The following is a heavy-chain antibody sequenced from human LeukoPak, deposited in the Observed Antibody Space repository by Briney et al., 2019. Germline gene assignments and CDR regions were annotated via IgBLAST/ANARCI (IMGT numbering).Heavy chain of an antibody. Sequence: GRSLRLSCVASGFTFWNYGMHWVRQAPGKGLEWVAVIWYDGSNKYYADSVKGRFTISRDNSKNTLYLQMNSLRAEDTAVYYCARESGNYYDSNFDYWGQGTLVTVSS. CDR2: IWYDGSNK. V-gene: IGHV3-33*01. D-gene: IGHD3-22*01. CDR1: GFTFWNYG. CDR3: ARESGNYYDSNFDY. J-gene: IGHJ4*02.